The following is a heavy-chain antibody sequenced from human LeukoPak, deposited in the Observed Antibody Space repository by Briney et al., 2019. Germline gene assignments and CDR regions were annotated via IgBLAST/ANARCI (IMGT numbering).Heavy chain of an antibody. CDR2: ISSSGSTI. D-gene: IGHD3-10*02. CDR1: GFTFSSYE. Sequence: RPGGSLTLSCAASGFTFSSYEMNWVRQAPGKGLEWDSYISSSGSTIYYADSVKGRFTIFRDNAKNSLYLQMNSLRAEDTAVYYCAELGITMIGGVWGKGTTVTISS. J-gene: IGHJ6*04. V-gene: IGHV3-48*03. CDR3: AELGITMIGGV.